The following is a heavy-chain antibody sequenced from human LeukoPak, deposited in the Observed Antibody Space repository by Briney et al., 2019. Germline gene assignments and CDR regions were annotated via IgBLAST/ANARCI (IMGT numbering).Heavy chain of an antibody. CDR3: ARDRGSTEFDY. V-gene: IGHV3-74*01. CDR2: INGDGSRT. D-gene: IGHD2-2*01. J-gene: IGHJ4*02. Sequence: GGSLRLSCGASGFTFSNHWMHWVRHVPGKGLVWVSRINGDGSRTSYADSVKGRFTISRDNAKNTVYLQMNSLRAEDTALYYCARDRGSTEFDYWGQGTLVAVSS. CDR1: GFTFSNHW.